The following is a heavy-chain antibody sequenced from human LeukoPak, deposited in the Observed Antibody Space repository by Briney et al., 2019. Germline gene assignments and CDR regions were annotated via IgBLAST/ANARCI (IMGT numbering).Heavy chain of an antibody. V-gene: IGHV5-51*01. J-gene: IGHJ4*02. CDR1: GYSFTSYW. D-gene: IGHD3-10*01. Sequence: GESLKISCKGSGYSFTSYWIGWVRQMPGKGLGWMGHIYRGDSDTRYGPSFQGQVTISADKSISTAYLQWSSLEASDAAMYYCARPEDGSVRASVAYWGQGTLVTVSS. CDR2: IYRGDSDT. CDR3: ARPEDGSVRASVAY.